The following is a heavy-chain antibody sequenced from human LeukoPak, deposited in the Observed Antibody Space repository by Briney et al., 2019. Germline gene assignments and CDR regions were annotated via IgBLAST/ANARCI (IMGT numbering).Heavy chain of an antibody. CDR3: ARVSRLLDCCYYYYYYMDV. V-gene: IGHV3-7*01. J-gene: IGHJ6*03. Sequence: PWGSLRLSCAASGFTFSSYWMSWVRQAPGKGLEWVANIKQDGSEKYYVDSVKGRFTISRDNAKNSLYLQMNSLRAEDTAVYYCARVSRLLDCCYYYYYYMDVWGKGTTATVSS. D-gene: IGHD2/OR15-2a*01. CDR2: IKQDGSEK. CDR1: GFTFSSYW.